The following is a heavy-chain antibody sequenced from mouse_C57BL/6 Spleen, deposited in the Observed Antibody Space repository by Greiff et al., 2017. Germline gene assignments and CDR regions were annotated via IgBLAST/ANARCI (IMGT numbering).Heavy chain of an antibody. J-gene: IGHJ3*01. CDR1: GYTFTDYY. CDR2: IYPGSGNT. D-gene: IGHD1-1*01. Sequence: QVQLKESGAELVRPGASVKLSCKASGYTFTDYYINWVKQRPGQGLEWIARIYPGSGNTYYNEKFKGKATLTAEKSSSTAYMQLSSLTSEDSAVYFCARAHYGSSWGFAYWGQGTLVTVSA. CDR3: ARAHYGSSWGFAY. V-gene: IGHV1-76*01.